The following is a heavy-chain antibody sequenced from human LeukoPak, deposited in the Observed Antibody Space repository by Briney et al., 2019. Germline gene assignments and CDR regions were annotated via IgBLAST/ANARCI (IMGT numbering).Heavy chain of an antibody. V-gene: IGHV1-24*01. D-gene: IGHD2/OR15-2a*01. CDR1: GYTPTELS. J-gene: IGHJ4*02. CDR2: FDPEDGET. Sequence: GASVKVSCKVSGYTPTELSNNWVRQAPGKGLEWMGRFDPEDGETIYTHKFQGRVTMTEDTSTDTDYMELTSLRSEDTAVYYCATDFYRGLQFDYWGQGTLVIVSS. CDR3: ATDFYRGLQFDY.